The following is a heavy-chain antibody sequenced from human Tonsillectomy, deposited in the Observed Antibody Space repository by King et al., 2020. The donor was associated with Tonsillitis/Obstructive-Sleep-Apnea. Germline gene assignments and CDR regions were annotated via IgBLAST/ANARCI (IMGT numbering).Heavy chain of an antibody. CDR1: GGTFSSYA. Sequence: QLVQSGAEVKKPGSSVKVSCKASGGTFSSYAISWVRQAPGQGLEWMGGIIPIFGTANYAQKFQGRVTITADESTSTAYMELSSLRSEGTAVYYCARGYYYGSGSYLYYFDYWGQGTLVTVSS. V-gene: IGHV1-69*01. J-gene: IGHJ4*02. CDR2: IIPIFGTA. CDR3: ARGYYYGSGSYLYYFDY. D-gene: IGHD3-10*01.